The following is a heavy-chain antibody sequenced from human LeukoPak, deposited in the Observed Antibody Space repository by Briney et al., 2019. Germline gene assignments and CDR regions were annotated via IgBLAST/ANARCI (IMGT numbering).Heavy chain of an antibody. V-gene: IGHV1-2*02. D-gene: IGHD6-13*01. CDR3: ARDRIAAAGTGGDWFDP. CDR1: GHTFTGYY. CDR2: INPNSGGT. Sequence: ASVKVSCKASGHTFTGYYMHWVRQAPGQGLEWMGWINPNSGGTNYAQKFQGRVTMTRDTSISTAYMELSRLRSDDTAVYYCARDRIAAAGTGGDWFDPWGQGTLVTVSS. J-gene: IGHJ5*02.